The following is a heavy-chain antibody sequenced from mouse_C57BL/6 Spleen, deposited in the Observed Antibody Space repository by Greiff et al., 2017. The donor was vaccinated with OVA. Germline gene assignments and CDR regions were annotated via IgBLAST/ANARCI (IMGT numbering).Heavy chain of an antibody. J-gene: IGHJ1*03. V-gene: IGHV1-69*01. D-gene: IGHD1-1*01. Sequence: QVQLQQPGAELVMPGASVKLSCKASGYTFTSYWMHWVKQRPGQGLEWIGEIDPSDSYTNYNQKFKGKSTLTVDKSSSTAYMQLSSLTSEDSAVYYCARRYYGGGYFDVWGTGTTVTVSS. CDR2: IDPSDSYT. CDR3: ARRYYGGGYFDV. CDR1: GYTFTSYW.